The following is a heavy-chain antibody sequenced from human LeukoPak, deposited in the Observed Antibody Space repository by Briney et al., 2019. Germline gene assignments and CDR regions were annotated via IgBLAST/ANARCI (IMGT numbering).Heavy chain of an antibody. CDR2: INPNSGGT. D-gene: IGHD5/OR15-5a*01. Sequence: ASVKVSCKASGYTFTGYYMHWVRQAPGQGLEWMEWINPNSGGTNYAQKFQGRVTMTRDTSISTAYMELSRLRSDDTAVYYCARPGSTERSWIDAFDIWGQGTMVTVSS. V-gene: IGHV1-2*02. J-gene: IGHJ3*02. CDR3: ARPGSTERSWIDAFDI. CDR1: GYTFTGYY.